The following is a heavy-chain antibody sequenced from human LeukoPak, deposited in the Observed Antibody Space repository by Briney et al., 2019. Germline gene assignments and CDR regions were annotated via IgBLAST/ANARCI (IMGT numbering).Heavy chain of an antibody. CDR1: GGSFSGYY. D-gene: IGHD3-10*01. CDR2: INHSGST. J-gene: IGHJ5*02. Sequence: SETLSLTCAVYGGSFSGYYWSWIRQPPGKGLEWIGEINHSGSTNYNPSLKSRVAISVDTSKNRFSLKLSSVTAADTAVYYCARGRITMVRGLASWFDPWGQGTLVTVSS. CDR3: ARGRITMVRGLASWFDP. V-gene: IGHV4-34*01.